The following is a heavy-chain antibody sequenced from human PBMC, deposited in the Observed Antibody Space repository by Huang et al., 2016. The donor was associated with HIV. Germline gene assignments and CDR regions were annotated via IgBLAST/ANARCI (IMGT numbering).Heavy chain of an antibody. J-gene: IGHJ2*01. CDR1: EITFSNFA. CDR2: ITGSGFTT. Sequence: EGQLLESGGGLTQPGGSRRLSCVVSEITFSNFAMSWVRQAPRKGLEWVATITGSGFTTYYADSVEGRFTVSRDNSKNTVNLQMDNLRVDDTAIYFCAKGRGSNWLSPSGLFDLWGCGTLVSASS. V-gene: IGHV3-23*01. D-gene: IGHD6-19*01. CDR3: AKGRGSNWLSPSGLFDL.